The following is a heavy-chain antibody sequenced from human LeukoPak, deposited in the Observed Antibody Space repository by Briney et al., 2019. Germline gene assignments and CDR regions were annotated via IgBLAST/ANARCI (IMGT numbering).Heavy chain of an antibody. V-gene: IGHV3-23*01. CDR3: AKAEYDSSRSASDY. Sequence: PGGSLRLSCAASGFTFSSSAMSWVRQAPGKGLEWVSVISGSGGSTYYADSVKGRFTISRDNSKNTLYLQMNSLRAEDTAVYYCAKAEYDSSRSASDYWGQGTLVTVSS. CDR2: ISGSGGST. CDR1: GFTFSSSA. D-gene: IGHD3-22*01. J-gene: IGHJ4*02.